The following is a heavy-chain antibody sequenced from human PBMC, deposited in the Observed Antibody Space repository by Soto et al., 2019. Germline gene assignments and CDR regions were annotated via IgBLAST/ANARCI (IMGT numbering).Heavy chain of an antibody. Sequence: PSETLSLTCTVSGGSISGSSHYWGWIRQPPGQGLEWIGSIYYSGNTYYNPSLRSRVTISVDTSKNQFSLRLNSVTASDSAVYYCARHPRQGRLAYFDYWGQGTLVTVSS. V-gene: IGHV4-39*01. CDR3: ARHPRQGRLAYFDY. CDR2: IYYSGNT. J-gene: IGHJ4*02. CDR1: GGSISGSSHY.